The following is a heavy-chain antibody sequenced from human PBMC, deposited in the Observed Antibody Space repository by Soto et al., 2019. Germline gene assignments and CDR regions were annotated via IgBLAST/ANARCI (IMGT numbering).Heavy chain of an antibody. CDR3: ATGVYHFDH. CDR1: GFTFSNYW. V-gene: IGHV3-7*01. J-gene: IGHJ4*02. CDR2: INQDGSEK. D-gene: IGHD3-10*01. Sequence: PGVSLRLSFAASGFTFSNYWMSWFRQAPEKGLEWVANINQDGSEKYHMESGKGRFTISRDNAKNSLYLQMSSLRAEDTAVYYCATGVYHFDHWGQGTLVTVSS.